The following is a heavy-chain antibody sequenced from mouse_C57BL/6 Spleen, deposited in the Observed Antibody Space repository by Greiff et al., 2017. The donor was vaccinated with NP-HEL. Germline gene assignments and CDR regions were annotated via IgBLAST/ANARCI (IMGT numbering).Heavy chain of an antibody. CDR1: GFTFSSYA. CDR2: ISDGGSYT. J-gene: IGHJ3*01. Sequence: EVQWVESGGGLVKPGGSLKLSCAASGFTFSSYAMSWVRQTPEKRLEWVATISDGGSYTYYPDNVKGRFTISRDNAKNNLYLQMSHLKSEDTAMYYCAREDYRWGQGTLVTVSA. CDR3: AREDYR. D-gene: IGHD2-12*01. V-gene: IGHV5-4*01.